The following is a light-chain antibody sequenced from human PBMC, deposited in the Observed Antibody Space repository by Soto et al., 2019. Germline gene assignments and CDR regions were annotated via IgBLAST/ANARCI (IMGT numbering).Light chain of an antibody. V-gene: IGKV1-5*01. CDR1: QSISSW. CDR3: QQYNSYPIT. J-gene: IGKJ5*01. Sequence: DIQMTQSPSNMSTSVGDRITITWRASQSISSWLAWYQKKPGKAPKLLIYDASSLESGVPSRFSGSGSGTEFTLTISSLQPDDFATYYCQQYNSYPITFGQGTRWRL. CDR2: DAS.